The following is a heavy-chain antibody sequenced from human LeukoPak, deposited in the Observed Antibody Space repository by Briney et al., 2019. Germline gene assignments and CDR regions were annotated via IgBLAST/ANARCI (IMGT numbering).Heavy chain of an antibody. J-gene: IGHJ4*02. CDR1: GFTFSSYA. Sequence: PGGSLRLSCAASGFTFSSYAMSWVRQAPGKGLEWVSAISGSGGSTYYADPVKGRFTISRDNSKNTLYLQMNSLRAEDTAVYYCAKVQNTIMITFGGVSHWGQGTLVTVSS. CDR3: AKVQNTIMITFGGVSH. V-gene: IGHV3-23*01. CDR2: ISGSGGST. D-gene: IGHD3-16*01.